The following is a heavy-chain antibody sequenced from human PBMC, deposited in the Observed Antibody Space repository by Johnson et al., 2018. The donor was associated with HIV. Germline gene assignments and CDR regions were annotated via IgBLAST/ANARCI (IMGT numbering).Heavy chain of an antibody. Sequence: QVQLVESGGGVVQPGGSLRLSCAASGFTFSSYGMHWVRQAPGKGLEWVVFIRYDGSIKYYADSVKGRFTISRDNSKNTLYLQMNSQRAEDTAVYYCARDRCSSTSCIDAFDIWGQGTMVTVSS. D-gene: IGHD2-2*01. CDR2: IRYDGSIK. CDR3: ARDRCSSTSCIDAFDI. V-gene: IGHV3-30*02. CDR1: GFTFSSYG. J-gene: IGHJ3*02.